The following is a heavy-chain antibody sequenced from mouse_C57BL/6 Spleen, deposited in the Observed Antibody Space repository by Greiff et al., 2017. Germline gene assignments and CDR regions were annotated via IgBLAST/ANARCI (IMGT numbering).Heavy chain of an antibody. Sequence: QVQLQQPGAELVKPGASVKMSCKASGYTFTSYWITWVKQRPGQGLEWIGDIYPGSGSTNYNEKFKSKATLTVDTSSSTAYMQLSSLTSEDSAVYYCARRGGSYYDYDSWFAYWGQGTLVTVSA. V-gene: IGHV1-55*01. J-gene: IGHJ3*01. CDR3: ARRGGSYYDYDSWFAY. CDR1: GYTFTSYW. D-gene: IGHD2-4*01. CDR2: IYPGSGST.